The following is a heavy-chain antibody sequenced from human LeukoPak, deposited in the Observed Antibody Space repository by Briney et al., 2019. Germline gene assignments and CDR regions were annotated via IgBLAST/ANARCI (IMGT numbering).Heavy chain of an antibody. D-gene: IGHD6-13*01. J-gene: IGHJ4*02. V-gene: IGHV3-53*01. CDR2: IYSGGST. CDR1: GFTVSSNY. Sequence: GGSLRLSCAASGFTVSSNYMSWVRQAPGKGLEWVSVIYSGGSTYYADSVKGRFTISRDNFKNTLYLQMNSLRAEDTAVYYCARGIAAAGTWEYYFDYWGQGTLVTVSS. CDR3: ARGIAAAGTWEYYFDY.